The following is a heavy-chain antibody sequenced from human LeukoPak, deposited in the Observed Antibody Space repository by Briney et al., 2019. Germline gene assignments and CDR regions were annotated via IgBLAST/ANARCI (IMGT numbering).Heavy chain of an antibody. CDR3: ARVRIGQQLDKYYYYAMDV. Sequence: ASVKVSCKASGYTFTDYYMHWVRQAPGQGLERMGGINPNSGGTNYAQKFQGRVTMTTDTSISTAYMEVSRLRSDDTAVYYCARVRIGQQLDKYYYYAMDVWGQGTTVTVSS. D-gene: IGHD6-13*01. CDR1: GYTFTDYY. J-gene: IGHJ6*02. CDR2: INPNSGGT. V-gene: IGHV1-2*02.